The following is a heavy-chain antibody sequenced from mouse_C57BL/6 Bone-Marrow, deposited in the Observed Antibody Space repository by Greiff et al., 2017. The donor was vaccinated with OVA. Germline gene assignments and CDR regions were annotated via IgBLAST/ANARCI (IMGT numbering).Heavy chain of an antibody. V-gene: IGHV1-5*01. CDR2: IYPGNNDT. J-gene: IGHJ2*01. D-gene: IGHD1-1*01. CDR3: TRGTTVVATDYFDY. CDR1: GYTFTSYW. Sequence: EVQLQQSGTVLARPGASVKMSCKTSGYTFTSYWMHWVKQRPGQGLEWIGAIYPGNNDTSYNQKFKGKAKLTAVTSASTAYMELSSLTNEDSAVYYCTRGTTVVATDYFDYWGQGTTLTVSS.